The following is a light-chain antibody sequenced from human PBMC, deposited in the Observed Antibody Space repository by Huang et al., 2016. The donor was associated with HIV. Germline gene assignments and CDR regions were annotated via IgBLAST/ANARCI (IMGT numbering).Light chain of an antibody. CDR2: AAS. Sequence: IQLTQSPSSLSASVGDRVTITCRASQGITSDLAWYQQKSGRAPKLLIFAASTLHTGVPSRFSGSGSGTDFSLTVSSLQPEDFATYYCQQLHTYPFTFGGGTKVEI. J-gene: IGKJ4*01. V-gene: IGKV1-9*01. CDR3: QQLHTYPFT. CDR1: QGITSD.